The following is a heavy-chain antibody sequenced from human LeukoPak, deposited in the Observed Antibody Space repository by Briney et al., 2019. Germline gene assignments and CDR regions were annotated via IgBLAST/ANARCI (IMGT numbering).Heavy chain of an antibody. CDR3: ARGELGAKDS. CDR2: IYYSGST. V-gene: IGHV4-39*01. Sequence: PSETLSLTCTVSGGSISSSSYYWGWIRQPPGKGLEWIGTIYYSGSTYYNPSLESRVTLSVDTSKNQFSLKLSSVTAADTAVHYCARGELGAKDSWGQGTLVTVSS. J-gene: IGHJ4*02. CDR1: GGSISSSSYY. D-gene: IGHD1-26*01.